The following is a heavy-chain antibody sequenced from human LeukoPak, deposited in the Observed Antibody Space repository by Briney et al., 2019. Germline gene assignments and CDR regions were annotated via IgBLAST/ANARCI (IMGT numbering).Heavy chain of an antibody. Sequence: GASVKVSCKASGYIFTGYYMHWVRQAPGQGLEWMGWINPNSGDTNYAQKFQGRVTIIRNTSISTAYMELSSLRSEDTAVYYCARRPSYYDSSGYYTHLDYWGQGTLVTVSS. D-gene: IGHD3-22*01. J-gene: IGHJ4*02. CDR3: ARRPSYYDSSGYYTHLDY. CDR2: INPNSGDT. CDR1: GYIFTGYY. V-gene: IGHV1-2*02.